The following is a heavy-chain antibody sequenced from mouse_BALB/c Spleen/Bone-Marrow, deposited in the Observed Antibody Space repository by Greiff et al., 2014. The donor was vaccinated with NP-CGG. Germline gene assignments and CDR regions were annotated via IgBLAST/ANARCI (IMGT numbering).Heavy chain of an antibody. CDR1: GFNINDTY. CDR3: ARWDDYAFDY. D-gene: IGHD2-4*01. CDR2: IDPATGYT. J-gene: IGHJ2*01. V-gene: IGHV14-3*02. Sequence: VQLQQPGADLAKPGTSVKLSCTTSGFNINDTYMHWVKQRPEQGLEWIGRIDPATGYTKYDPKFKGKATLTADKSSNTAYLQLISLTSEDTAFCYSARWDDYAFDYWGQGTTLTVSS.